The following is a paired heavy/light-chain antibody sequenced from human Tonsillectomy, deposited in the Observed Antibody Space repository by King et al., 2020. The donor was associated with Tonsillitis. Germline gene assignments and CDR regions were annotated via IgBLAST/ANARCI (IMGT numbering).Light chain of an antibody. CDR3: QVWDRSSDHWV. J-gene: IGLJ3*02. CDR2: YDT. Sequence: SYVLTQPPSVSVAPGQTATITCGGNDIGSKAVHWFQQKPGQAPVLVIYYDTDRPSGIPERFTGSNSGNTATLTISRVEAGDEADYYCQVWDRSSDHWVFGGGTKLTVL. CDR1: DIGSKA. V-gene: IGLV3-21*01.
Heavy chain of an antibody. Sequence: QVQLVESGGGVVQPGRSLRLSCAASGFIFRSNAMHWVRQAPGKGLEWVAVISSDGRNTYYADSVKGRFTISRDNSKNTLSLQMNSLRVEDTALYYCARAYCRGTGCSRPTAGILGAPDIWGQGTMVTVSS. D-gene: IGHD2-2*01. CDR3: ARAYCRGTGCSRPTAGILGAPDI. V-gene: IGHV3-30*04. CDR2: ISSDGRNT. CDR1: GFIFRSNA. J-gene: IGHJ3*02.